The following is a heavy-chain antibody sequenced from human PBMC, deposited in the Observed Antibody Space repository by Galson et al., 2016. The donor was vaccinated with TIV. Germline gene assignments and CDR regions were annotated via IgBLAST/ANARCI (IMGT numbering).Heavy chain of an antibody. CDR3: ARVRGEFYDSSGYYDS. V-gene: IGHV1-69*15. CDR1: GVIFRNFA. CDR2: ITPIFGTT. D-gene: IGHD3-22*01. J-gene: IGHJ4*02. Sequence: CKASGVIFRNFAITWVRQAPGQGLEWMGRITPIFGTTKYAQKFQGRVTLTADDSTSTAYMELSFLRSEDTAIYYCARVRGEFYDSSGYYDSWGQGTLVSVSS.